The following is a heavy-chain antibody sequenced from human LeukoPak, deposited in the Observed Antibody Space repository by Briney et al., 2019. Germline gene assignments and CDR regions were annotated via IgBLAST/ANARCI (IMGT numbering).Heavy chain of an antibody. CDR1: GFTFSSYS. J-gene: IGHJ4*02. D-gene: IGHD4-23*01. Sequence: GGSLRLSCAASGFTFSSYSMNWVRQAPGKGLEWVSYISSSSSTIYYADSVKGGFTISRDNAKNSLYLQMNSLRAEDTAVYYCARATNSNDYWGQGTLVTVSS. CDR3: ARATNSNDY. CDR2: ISSSSSTI. V-gene: IGHV3-48*04.